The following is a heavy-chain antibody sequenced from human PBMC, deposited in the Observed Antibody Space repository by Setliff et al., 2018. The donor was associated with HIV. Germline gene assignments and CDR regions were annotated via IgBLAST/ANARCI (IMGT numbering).Heavy chain of an antibody. CDR2: IYYTGST. J-gene: IGHJ4*02. D-gene: IGHD3-10*01. CDR1: GGSISSGHYY. Sequence: SETLSLTCTVSGGSISSGHYYWSWIRHHPGKGLEWIGYIYYTGSTYFNPSLKSRVTLSIDTSKNRFSLKLSSVTAADTAVYYCARDRYAGEIDYWGQGTLVTVSS. V-gene: IGHV4-31*03. CDR3: ARDRYAGEIDY.